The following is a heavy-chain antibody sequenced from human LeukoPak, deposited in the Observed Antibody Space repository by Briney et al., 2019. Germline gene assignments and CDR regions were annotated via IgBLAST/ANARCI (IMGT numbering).Heavy chain of an antibody. Sequence: GGSLRLSCAASGFTFSSYAMSWVRQAPGKGLEWVSAISGSGGSTYYADSVKGRFTISRDNSKNTPYLQMNSLRAGDTAVYYCARDRGSGYTNWFDPWGQGTLVTVSS. D-gene: IGHD3-22*01. CDR3: ARDRGSGYTNWFDP. V-gene: IGHV3-23*01. CDR1: GFTFSSYA. CDR2: ISGSGGST. J-gene: IGHJ5*02.